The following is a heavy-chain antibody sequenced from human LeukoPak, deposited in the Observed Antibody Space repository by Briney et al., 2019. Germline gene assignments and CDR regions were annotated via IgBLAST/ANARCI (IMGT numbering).Heavy chain of an antibody. D-gene: IGHD5-12*01. V-gene: IGHV1-46*01. CDR1: GYTFTSYY. CDR3: ARERGYSGYDSSYYMDV. CDR2: INPSGGST. J-gene: IGHJ6*03. Sequence: ASVKVSCKASGYTFTSYYMHWVRQAPGQGLEWMGIINPSGGSTSYAQKFQGRVSMTRDTSTSTVYMELSSLRSEDTAVYYCARERGYSGYDSSYYMDVWGKGTTVTISS.